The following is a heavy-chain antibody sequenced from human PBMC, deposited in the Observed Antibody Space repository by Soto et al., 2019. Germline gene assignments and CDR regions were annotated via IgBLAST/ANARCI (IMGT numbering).Heavy chain of an antibody. CDR1: GGSISSGGYS. Sequence: QVQLQESGPGLVKPSQTLSLTCTVSGGSISSGGYSWSWIRQHPGKGLGWIGSIYYSGSTYYNPSLKSRVTISVDTSKNRFSLKLSSVTAADTAVYYCARVLELDYGDYGGDYYGMDVWGQGATVTVSS. CDR3: ARVLELDYGDYGGDYYGMDV. CDR2: IYYSGST. D-gene: IGHD4-17*01. V-gene: IGHV4-31*03. J-gene: IGHJ6*02.